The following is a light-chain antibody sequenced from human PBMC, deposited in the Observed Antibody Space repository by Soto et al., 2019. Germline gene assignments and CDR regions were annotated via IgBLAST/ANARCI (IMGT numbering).Light chain of an antibody. CDR2: GAS. V-gene: IGKV3-15*01. CDR1: QSVSSN. Sequence: ELVMTQSPATLSVSPGERATLSCRASQSVSSNLACYQQKPGPAPRLLISGASSRATGSPVRFSGSGSGTEFTLTISGLQAEDFAVYYCQQHNKWPRTFGQGTKV. CDR3: QQHNKWPRT. J-gene: IGKJ1*01.